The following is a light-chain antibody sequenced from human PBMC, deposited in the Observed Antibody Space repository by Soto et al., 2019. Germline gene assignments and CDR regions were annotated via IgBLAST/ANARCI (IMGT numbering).Light chain of an antibody. V-gene: IGKV3-20*01. CDR1: QKISNKY. J-gene: IGKJ3*01. CDR2: GAS. CDR3: QQYDLALN. Sequence: EIVLTQSPGILSLSPGERATLSCRASQKISNKYLAWYQQKPGQAPRLLIFGASTRATGIPDRFVGRGSGTDFTITIIILEPEDFSVYYCQQYDLALNFGPGTKVEI.